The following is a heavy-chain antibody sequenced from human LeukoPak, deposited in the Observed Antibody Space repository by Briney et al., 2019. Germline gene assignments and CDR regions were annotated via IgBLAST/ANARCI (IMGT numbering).Heavy chain of an antibody. CDR2: ISSGSNTI. V-gene: IGHV3-48*01. CDR1: GFTFSTYS. J-gene: IGHJ6*03. Sequence: PGGSLRLSCAASGFTFSTYSMNWVRQAPGKGLEWVSYISSGSNTIYYADSVKVRFTISRDNAENTLYLQMNSLGAEDTAVYYCARDDHYNYYYMDVWGKGTTVTVSS. CDR3: ARDDHYNYYYMDV.